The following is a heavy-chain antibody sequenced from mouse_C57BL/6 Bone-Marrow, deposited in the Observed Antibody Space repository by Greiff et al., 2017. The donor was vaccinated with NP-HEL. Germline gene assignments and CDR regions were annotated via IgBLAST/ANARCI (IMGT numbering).Heavy chain of an antibody. CDR1: GYTFTSYW. Sequence: VQLQQPGAELVKPGASVKMSCKASGYTFTSYWITWVKQRPGQGLEWIGDSYPGSGSTNYNEKFKSKATLTVDTSSSTAYRQLSSRTSEDSAVYYCARGGIYYGNYFYWYFDVWGTGTTVTVSS. V-gene: IGHV1-55*01. CDR3: ARGGIYYGNYFYWYFDV. D-gene: IGHD2-1*01. CDR2: SYPGSGST. J-gene: IGHJ1*03.